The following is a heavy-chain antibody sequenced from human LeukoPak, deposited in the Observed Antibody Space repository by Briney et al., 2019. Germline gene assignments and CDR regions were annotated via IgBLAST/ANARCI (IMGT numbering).Heavy chain of an antibody. CDR2: ISAYNGNT. CDR3: ARDCRGSGDYCPDWFDP. J-gene: IGHJ5*02. CDR1: GYTFTSYV. Sequence: RASVKDSCKASGYTFTSYVISWVRQAPGQGVEWMGWISAYNGNTNYAQKLQGRVTMTTDTSTSTAYMELRSLRSDDTAVYYCARDCRGSGDYCPDWFDPWGQGTLVTVSS. D-gene: IGHD3-22*01. V-gene: IGHV1-18*01.